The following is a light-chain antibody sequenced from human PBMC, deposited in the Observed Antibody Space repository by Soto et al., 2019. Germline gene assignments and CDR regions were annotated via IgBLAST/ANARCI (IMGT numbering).Light chain of an antibody. J-gene: IGKJ2*01. CDR1: QSISSF. Sequence: EIVLTQSPATLSLSPGERATLSCRASQSISSFLAWYQQKPGQTPRLLIYDASNRVTGIPTRFSGSGSGTDFTLTISTVEPEDFAVYYCQQRSSWPPYTFGQGTKLEIK. CDR2: DAS. CDR3: QQRSSWPPYT. V-gene: IGKV3-11*01.